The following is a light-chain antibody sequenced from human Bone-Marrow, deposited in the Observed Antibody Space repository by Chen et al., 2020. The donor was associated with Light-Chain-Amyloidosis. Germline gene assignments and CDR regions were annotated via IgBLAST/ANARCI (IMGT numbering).Light chain of an antibody. CDR2: DVT. V-gene: IGLV2-14*03. CDR1: TSDIGKYNY. J-gene: IGLJ1*01. Sequence: QSALTQPASVSGSPGQSITISSTGTTSDIGKYNYVSWYQHHPGKAPKLIISDVTHRPSGVSNRFSASKSGNTASLTISGLQPDDEADYYCFSYTSASTYVFGTATKVTVL. CDR3: FSYTSASTYV.